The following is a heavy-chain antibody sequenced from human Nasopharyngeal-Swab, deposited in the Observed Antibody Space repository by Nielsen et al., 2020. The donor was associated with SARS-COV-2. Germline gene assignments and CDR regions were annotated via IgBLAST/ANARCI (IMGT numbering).Heavy chain of an antibody. V-gene: IGHV5-51*01. CDR3: ARHVGIVNTSPPWGLDY. CDR2: IYPGDSDI. CDR1: GYSFTSYW. Sequence: GESLKISCKASGYSFTSYWIGWVRQMPGKGLEWMGIIYPGDSDIRYSPSFQGQVTISADKSISTAYLQWSTLKASDTAMYYCARHVGIVNTSPPWGLDYWGQGTRVTVSS. J-gene: IGHJ4*02. D-gene: IGHD3-16*01.